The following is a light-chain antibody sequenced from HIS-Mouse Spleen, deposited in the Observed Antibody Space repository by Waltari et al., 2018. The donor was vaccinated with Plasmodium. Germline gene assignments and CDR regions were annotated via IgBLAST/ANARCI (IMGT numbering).Light chain of an antibody. V-gene: IGKV3-20*01. CDR3: QQYGSSGT. CDR2: GAS. CDR1: QRVSSSY. Sequence: EIVLTQSPGTLSLSPGERATLSCRASQRVSSSYLAWDQQKPGQAPRLLIYGASSRATGIPDRFSGSGSGTDFTLTISRLEPEDFAVYYCQQYGSSGTFGQGTKVEIK. J-gene: IGKJ1*01.